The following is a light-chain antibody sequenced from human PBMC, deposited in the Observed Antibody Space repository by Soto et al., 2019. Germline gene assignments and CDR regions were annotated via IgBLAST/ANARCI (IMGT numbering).Light chain of an antibody. V-gene: IGKV3-20*01. CDR1: QGVSGNY. CDR3: QRYGDLPLI. CDR2: GAS. J-gene: IGKJ4*01. Sequence: EIVLTQSPGTLSLSPGERATLSCRASQGVSGNYLAWYQQRPGQAPRLIIYGASSRATGITDRFSGSGSGTKFTLTIRRLEPEDFAVYYCQRYGDLPLIFGGGTKVEIK.